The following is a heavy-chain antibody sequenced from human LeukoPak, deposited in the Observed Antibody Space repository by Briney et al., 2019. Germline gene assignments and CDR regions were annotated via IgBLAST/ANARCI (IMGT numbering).Heavy chain of an antibody. J-gene: IGHJ6*02. CDR1: GFTFSSYG. D-gene: IGHD3-3*01. V-gene: IGHV3-30*03. CDR3: ARGTFGVVVSPAYYFYGMDV. CDR2: ISYDGNNK. Sequence: PGGSLRLSCAASGFTFSSYGMHWVRQAPGKGLEWVAVISYDGNNKYYADSVKGRFTISRDNSKNTLYLQMNSLRAEDTAVYYCARGTFGVVVSPAYYFYGMDVWGQGTTVTVSS.